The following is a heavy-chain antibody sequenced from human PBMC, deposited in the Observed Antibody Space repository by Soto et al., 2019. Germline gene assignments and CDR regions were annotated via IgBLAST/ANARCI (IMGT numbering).Heavy chain of an antibody. D-gene: IGHD2-2*02. V-gene: IGHV1-2*02. CDR2: INPNSGDT. CDR3: ARGHCSSSSCYRSDYYYGLDV. Sequence: QVQLVQSGAEVKKPGASVKVSCKASGYTFTGYYMHWVRQAPGQGLEWMGWINPNSGDTSYAQKFQGRVTMTRDTSITTAYMELSRLRSDDTAVFYCARGHCSSSSCYRSDYYYGLDVWGQGTTVTVSS. CDR1: GYTFTGYY. J-gene: IGHJ6*02.